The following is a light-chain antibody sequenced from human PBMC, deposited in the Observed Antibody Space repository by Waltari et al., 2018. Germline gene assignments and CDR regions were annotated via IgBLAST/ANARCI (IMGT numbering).Light chain of an antibody. CDR2: EGS. CDR1: SSDFGTYNL. CDR3: CSYALRSVV. Sequence: QSALTQPASVSGSPGQSITISCTGSSSDFGTYNLVSWYQQYPGKAPKVMIYEGSKRPLGVSSRFSAAKSGNTASLTISVLHAEDEADYYCCSYALRSVVFGGGTKVTVL. V-gene: IGLV2-23*01. J-gene: IGLJ2*01.